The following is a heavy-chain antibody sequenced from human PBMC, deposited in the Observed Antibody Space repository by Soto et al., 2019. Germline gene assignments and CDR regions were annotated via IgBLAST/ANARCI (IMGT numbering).Heavy chain of an antibody. Sequence: GGSLRLSCAASGFTFSSYGMHWVRQAPGKGLEWVAVIWYDGSNKYYADSVKGRFTISRDNSKNTLYLQMNSLRAEDTAVYYCARSGGEEYSGYGELDDYYYYYMDVWGKGTTVTVSS. D-gene: IGHD5-12*01. CDR2: IWYDGSNK. CDR1: GFTFSSYG. CDR3: ARSGGEEYSGYGELDDYYYYYMDV. V-gene: IGHV3-33*01. J-gene: IGHJ6*03.